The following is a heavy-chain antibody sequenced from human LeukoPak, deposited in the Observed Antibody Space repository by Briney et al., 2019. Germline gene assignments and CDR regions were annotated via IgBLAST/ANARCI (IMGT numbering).Heavy chain of an antibody. CDR1: GGSISSYY. Sequence: SETLSLTCTVSGGSISSYYWSWIRQPPGKGLEWIGYIYYSGSTNYNPSLKSRVAISVDTSKNQFSLKLSSVTAADTAVYYCARSYYYDSSGYYGDRFDPWGQGTLVTVSS. CDR2: IYYSGST. D-gene: IGHD3-22*01. V-gene: IGHV4-59*01. CDR3: ARSYYYDSSGYYGDRFDP. J-gene: IGHJ5*02.